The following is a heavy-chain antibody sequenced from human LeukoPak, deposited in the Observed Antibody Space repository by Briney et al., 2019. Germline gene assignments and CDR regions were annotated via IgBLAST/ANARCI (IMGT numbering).Heavy chain of an antibody. J-gene: IGHJ3*02. CDR3: ACSSGSYYGPAFDI. V-gene: IGHV1-18*01. CDR1: GYTFTSYG. Sequence: ASVKVSCKASGYTFTSYGISWVRQAPGQGLEWMGWISAYNGNTNYAQKLQGRVTMTTDTSTSTAYMELRSLRSDDTAVYYCACSSGSYYGPAFDIWGQGTMVTVSS. D-gene: IGHD1-26*01. CDR2: ISAYNGNT.